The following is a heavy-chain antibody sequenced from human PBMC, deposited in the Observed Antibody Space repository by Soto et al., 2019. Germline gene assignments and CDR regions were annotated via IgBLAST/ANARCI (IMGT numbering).Heavy chain of an antibody. V-gene: IGHV3-23*01. D-gene: IGHD7-27*01. Sequence: EVQLLESGGGLVQPGGSLRLSCAASGFTFSSYAMSWVRQAPGKGLEWVSAISGSGGSTYYADSVKGRFTISKDDSRNTLYLQMNDLRAEDTAVYFCARVGTSESFFDYWGQGTLVTVSP. CDR1: GFTFSSYA. J-gene: IGHJ4*02. CDR2: ISGSGGST. CDR3: ARVGTSESFFDY.